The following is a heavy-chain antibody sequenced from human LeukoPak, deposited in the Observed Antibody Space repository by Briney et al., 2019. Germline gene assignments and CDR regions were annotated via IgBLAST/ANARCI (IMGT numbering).Heavy chain of an antibody. J-gene: IGHJ3*02. CDR1: GYSISSGYY. Sequence: PSETLSLTCTVSGYSISSGYYWGWIRQPPGKGLEWIGSIYHSGSTYYNPSLKSRVTTSVDTSKNQFSLKLSSVTAADTAVYYCARGLGAGSHDAFDIWGQGTMVTVSS. CDR2: IYHSGST. CDR3: ARGLGAGSHDAFDI. D-gene: IGHD1-26*01. V-gene: IGHV4-38-2*02.